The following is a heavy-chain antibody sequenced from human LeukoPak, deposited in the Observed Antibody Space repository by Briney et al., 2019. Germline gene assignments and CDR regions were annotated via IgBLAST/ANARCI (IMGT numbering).Heavy chain of an antibody. Sequence: GGSLRLSCAASGFTFSDYYMSWIRQAPGKGLEWVSYISSSGSTIYYADSVKGRFTISRDNAKNSLYLQMNSLRAEDTAVYYCAQTDAFSRIAVADPRDYWGQGTLVTVSS. J-gene: IGHJ4*02. CDR3: AQTDAFSRIAVADPRDY. V-gene: IGHV3-11*04. CDR2: ISSSGSTI. CDR1: GFTFSDYY. D-gene: IGHD6-19*01.